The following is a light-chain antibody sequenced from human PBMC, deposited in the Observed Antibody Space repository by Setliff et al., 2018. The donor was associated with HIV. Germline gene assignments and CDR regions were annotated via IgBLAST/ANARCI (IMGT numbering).Light chain of an antibody. J-gene: IGKJ1*01. CDR1: QSILYNSNNKNY. V-gene: IGKV4-1*01. CDR3: QQSYSAPQT. CDR2: WAS. Sequence: DIVMTQSPDSLAVSLGKRATINCNSSQSILYNSNNKNYLAWYQQKPGQPPKLLIFWASTRESGVPDRFSGSGSGTEFTLTINSLQAEDVAVYYCQQSYSAPQTFGQGTKV.